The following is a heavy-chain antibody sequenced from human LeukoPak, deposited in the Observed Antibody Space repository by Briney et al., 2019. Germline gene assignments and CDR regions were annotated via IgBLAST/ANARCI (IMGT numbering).Heavy chain of an antibody. J-gene: IGHJ4*02. D-gene: IGHD3-22*01. CDR2: ISNSGST. V-gene: IGHV4-61*01. CDR3: AMSPSGYRFDS. Sequence: SETLSLTCAVSGGSINRGTFFWTWIRKPPGKGLEWIGYISNSGSTNYHPSLKSRVTISSDTSKTQFTLKLTSVTAADTAGYYCAMSPSGYRFDSWGQGTLVTVSS. CDR1: GGSINRGTFF.